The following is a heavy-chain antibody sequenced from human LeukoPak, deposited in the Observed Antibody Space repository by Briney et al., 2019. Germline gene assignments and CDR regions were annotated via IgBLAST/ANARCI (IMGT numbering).Heavy chain of an antibody. V-gene: IGHV3-21*01. CDR3: ARRNWDYFDAFDI. Sequence: GGSLRLSCAASGFTFSSYSMIWVRQAPGKGLEWVSSISSSSSYIYYADSVKGRFTISRDNPKDSLYMQMNSLRAEDTAVYYCARRNWDYFDAFDIWGQGTVVTVSS. J-gene: IGHJ3*02. CDR1: GFTFSSYS. CDR2: ISSSSSYI. D-gene: IGHD1-7*01.